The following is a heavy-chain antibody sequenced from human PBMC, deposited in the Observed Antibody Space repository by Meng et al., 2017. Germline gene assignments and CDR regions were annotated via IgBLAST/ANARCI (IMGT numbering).Heavy chain of an antibody. D-gene: IGHD3-16*02. CDR2: ISAYNGNT. CDR1: GYTFTSYD. Sequence: ASVKVSCKASGYTFTSYDISWVRQAPGQGLEWMGWISAYNGNTNYAQKLQGRVTMTTDTSTSTAYMELRSLRSDDTAVYYCARDRPYYDYVWGSYRPRDPKDYYYYGMDVWGQGTTVTVSS. V-gene: IGHV1-18*01. CDR3: ARDRPYYDYVWGSYRPRDPKDYYYYGMDV. J-gene: IGHJ6*02.